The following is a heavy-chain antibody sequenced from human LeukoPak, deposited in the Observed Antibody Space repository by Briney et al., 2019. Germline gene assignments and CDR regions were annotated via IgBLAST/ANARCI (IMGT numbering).Heavy chain of an antibody. J-gene: IGHJ4*02. Sequence: SETLSLTCTVSSYSISSGFYWGWIRQPPGKGLEWIGTIYHSGSTYYNPSLKSRVTISVDKSKNQFSLKLSSVTAADTAVYYCAREGPMVRGVYGPQIGGIDYWGQGTLVTVSS. CDR1: SYSISSGFY. CDR3: AREGPMVRGVYGPQIGGIDY. CDR2: IYHSGST. V-gene: IGHV4-38-2*02. D-gene: IGHD3-10*01.